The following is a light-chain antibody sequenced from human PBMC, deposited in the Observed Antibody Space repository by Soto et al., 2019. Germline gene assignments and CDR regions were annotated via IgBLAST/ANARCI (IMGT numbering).Light chain of an antibody. CDR2: DVS. Sequence: QSALTQPASVSGSPGQSITISCTGTSSDVGGYNYVSWYQQHPGKAPKLMIYDVSNRPSGVSNRFAGSKSANTASLTISGLQAEDEADYYCSSYTGSSTYVVFGGGTKLNV. J-gene: IGLJ2*01. CDR3: SSYTGSSTYVV. V-gene: IGLV2-14*01. CDR1: SSDVGGYNY.